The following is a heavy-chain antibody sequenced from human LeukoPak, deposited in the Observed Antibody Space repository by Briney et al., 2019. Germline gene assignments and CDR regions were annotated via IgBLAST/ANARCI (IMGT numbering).Heavy chain of an antibody. CDR2: IYYSGST. CDR1: GGSVSSGSYY. V-gene: IGHV4-61*01. J-gene: IGHJ4*02. Sequence: PSETLSLTCTVSGGSVSSGSYYWSWIRQPPGKGLEWIGYIYYSGSTNYNPSPKSRVTISVDTSKNQFSLKLSSVTAADTAVYYCARARRSMPWVYWGQGTLVTVSS. CDR3: ARARRSMPWVY. D-gene: IGHD2/OR15-2a*01.